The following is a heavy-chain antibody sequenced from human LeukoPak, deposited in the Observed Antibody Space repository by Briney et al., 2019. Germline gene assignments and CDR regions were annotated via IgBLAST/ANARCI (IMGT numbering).Heavy chain of an antibody. CDR2: ISYDGSNK. D-gene: IGHD5-12*01. J-gene: IGHJ4*02. CDR3: AKDHQRGYSGYGFDY. Sequence: GGSLRLSCAASGFTFSSYGMHWVRQAPGKGLEWVAVISYDGSNKYYADSVKGRFTISRDNSKNTLYLQINSLRAEDTAVYYCAKDHQRGYSGYGFDYWGQGTLVTVSS. V-gene: IGHV3-30*18. CDR1: GFTFSSYG.